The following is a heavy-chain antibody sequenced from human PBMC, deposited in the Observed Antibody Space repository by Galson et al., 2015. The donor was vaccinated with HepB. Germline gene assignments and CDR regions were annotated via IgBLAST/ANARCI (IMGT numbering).Heavy chain of an antibody. CDR3: AKDWAARPHYYMDV. CDR1: GFTFDDYA. D-gene: IGHD6-6*01. CDR2: ITWNSGSK. J-gene: IGHJ6*03. Sequence: SLRLSCAASGFTFDDYAMHWVRHAPGKGLEWVSGITWNSGSKVYADSVKGRFTISRDNAKNSLFLQMNSLRAEDTALYYCAKDWAARPHYYMDVWGKGTTVTVSS. V-gene: IGHV3-9*01.